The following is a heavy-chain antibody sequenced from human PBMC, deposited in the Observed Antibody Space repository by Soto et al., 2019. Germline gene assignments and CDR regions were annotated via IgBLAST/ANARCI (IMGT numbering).Heavy chain of an antibody. V-gene: IGHV1-18*01. CDR1: GYTLTSYD. CDR2: SSTYSSRT. Sequence: QVQLVQSGAEVKKPGASVKVSCKASGYTLTSYDISWVRQAPGQGLEWMGWSSTYSSRTNFAQKFRGRVTVTTDTSTSTVYMELRTLTSDDTAVYYYARGSISSATAFDYWGQGTLVTVSS. CDR3: ARGSISSATAFDY. J-gene: IGHJ4*02. D-gene: IGHD2-21*02.